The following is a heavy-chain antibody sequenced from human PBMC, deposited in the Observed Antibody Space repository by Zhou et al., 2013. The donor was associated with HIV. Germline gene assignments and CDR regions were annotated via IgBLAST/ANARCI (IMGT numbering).Heavy chain of an antibody. J-gene: IGHJ6*03. V-gene: IGHV4-61*02. CDR3: ARGPGNWGNYYYYMDV. Sequence: VQLQESGPGLVKPSQTLSLTCAVSGGSISSGNYYWSWIRQPAGKGLEWIGRIYASGSTKYNPSLKSRVTISVDTSKNQFSLKLSSVTAADTAVYYCARGPGNWGNYYYYMDVWGKGTTVTVSS. CDR2: IYASGST. D-gene: IGHD7-27*01. CDR1: GGSISSGNYY.